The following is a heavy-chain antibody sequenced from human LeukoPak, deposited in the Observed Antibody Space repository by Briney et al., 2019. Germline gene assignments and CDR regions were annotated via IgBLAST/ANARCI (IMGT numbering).Heavy chain of an antibody. CDR2: IKSKPAGETT. D-gene: IGHD2-21*02. J-gene: IGHJ4*02. CDR1: GFTFSNAW. V-gene: IGHV3-15*01. Sequence: GGSLRLACAASGFTFSNAWMNWGRQAPGKGLEWVGRIKSKPAGETTTYAAPVKGRFTISRDDSRNTLYLQMNSLKTEDTAVYYCTTCGGDCYFNYWGQGTLVTVSS. CDR3: TTCGGDCYFNY.